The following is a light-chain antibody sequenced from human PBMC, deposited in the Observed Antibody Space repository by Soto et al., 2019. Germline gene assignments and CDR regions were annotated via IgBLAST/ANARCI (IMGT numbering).Light chain of an antibody. J-gene: IGKJ4*01. CDR3: QQYHNYPVT. CDR1: QEISNH. V-gene: IGKV1-16*02. CDR2: DAS. Sequence: DIQMTQSPSSLSASVGDRVTITCRASQEISNHLAWFQQKPGKPPKSLISDASSLQSGVPSKFSGSGSGTDFTLTISSLQPEDFATYYCQQYHNYPVTFGGGTKVEFK.